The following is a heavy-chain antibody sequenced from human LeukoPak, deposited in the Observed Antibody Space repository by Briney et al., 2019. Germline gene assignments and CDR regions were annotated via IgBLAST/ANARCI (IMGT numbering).Heavy chain of an antibody. J-gene: IGHJ4*02. Sequence: GGSLRLSCAASGFTFSSYEMNWVRQAPGKGLEWVSYISNSGSTIYYADSVKGRFTISRDNAKDSLYLQMNSLRAEDTAVYYCARVGWGLFDYWGQGTLVTVSS. CDR1: GFTFSSYE. CDR2: ISNSGSTI. D-gene: IGHD7-27*01. V-gene: IGHV3-48*03. CDR3: ARVGWGLFDY.